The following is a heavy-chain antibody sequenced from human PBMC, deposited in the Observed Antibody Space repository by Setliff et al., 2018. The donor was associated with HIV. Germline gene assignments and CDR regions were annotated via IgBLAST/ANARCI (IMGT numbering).Heavy chain of an antibody. D-gene: IGHD3-22*01. CDR2: IIPIFDAT. CDR3: AADRGDYFELDYPYYHYMDV. J-gene: IGHJ6*03. Sequence: GASVKVSCKASGGTFSSYAINWVRQAPGQGLEWMGHIIPIFDATHYAQKLQGRVKITADDSSNTVYMELSSLRSEDTAVYYCAADRGDYFELDYPYYHYMDVWGKGTTVTVSS. V-gene: IGHV1-69*13. CDR1: GGTFSSYA.